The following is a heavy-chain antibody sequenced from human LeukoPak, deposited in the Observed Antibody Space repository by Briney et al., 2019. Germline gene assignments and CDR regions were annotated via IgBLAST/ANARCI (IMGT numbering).Heavy chain of an antibody. CDR3: ARDPRITIFGVVQNWFDP. CDR2: IIPILGIA. Sequence: GASVKVSCKASGGTFSSYAISWVRQAPGQGLEWMGRIIPILGIANYAQKFQGRVTITADKSTSTAYMELSSLRSEDTAVYYCARDPRITIFGVVQNWFDPWGQGTLVTVSS. J-gene: IGHJ5*02. V-gene: IGHV1-69*04. CDR1: GGTFSSYA. D-gene: IGHD3-3*01.